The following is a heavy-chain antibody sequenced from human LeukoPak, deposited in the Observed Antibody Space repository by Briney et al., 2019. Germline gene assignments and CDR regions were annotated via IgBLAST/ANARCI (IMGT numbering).Heavy chain of an antibody. CDR1: GDTFSSCA. Sequence: ASVKVSCKASGDTFSSCAINWVRQAPGQGPEWMGRITPFLGIANYPQKFQGRVTITADESTTTAYMELSSLRSEDTAVYYCAREACREMGVMWPRLGGQDCRYDYWGQGTLVTVSS. CDR3: AREACREMGVMWPRLGGQDCRYDY. D-gene: IGHD3-16*01. CDR2: ITPFLGIA. J-gene: IGHJ4*02. V-gene: IGHV1-69*04.